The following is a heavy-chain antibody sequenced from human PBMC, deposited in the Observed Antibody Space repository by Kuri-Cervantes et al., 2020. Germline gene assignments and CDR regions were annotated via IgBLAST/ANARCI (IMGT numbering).Heavy chain of an antibody. D-gene: IGHD4-17*01. CDR2: INSDGSST. V-gene: IGHV3-74*01. Sequence: GESLKISCAASGFTFSSYWMHWVRQAPGKGLVWVSRINSDGSSTSYADSVKGRFTISRDNAKNTLYLQMNSLRAEDTAVYYCARALNDYGRRGAFDIWGQGTTVTVSS. J-gene: IGHJ3*02. CDR1: GFTFSSYW. CDR3: ARALNDYGRRGAFDI.